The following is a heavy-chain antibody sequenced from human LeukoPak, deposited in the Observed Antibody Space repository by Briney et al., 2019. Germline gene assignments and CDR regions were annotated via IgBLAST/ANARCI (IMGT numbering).Heavy chain of an antibody. V-gene: IGHV3-74*01. CDR3: ATGLPVGA. J-gene: IGHJ5*02. Sequence: GGSLRLSCAASGFTFSSYWMHWVRQAPGEGLVGVSRIKNDGSSTSYADSVKGRFTISRDNARNTLYLQMNSLRAEDTAVYYCATGLPVGAWGQGTLVTVSS. CDR2: IKNDGSST. D-gene: IGHD3-16*01. CDR1: GFTFSSYW.